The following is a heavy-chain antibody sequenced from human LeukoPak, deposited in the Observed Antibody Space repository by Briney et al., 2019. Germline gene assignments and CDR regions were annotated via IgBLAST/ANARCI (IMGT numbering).Heavy chain of an antibody. CDR1: GFTFSSYA. J-gene: IGHJ4*02. Sequence: GGSLRLSCAASGFTFSSYAMSWVRQAPGKGLEWVSAISGSGASTYYADSVKGRFTISRDNSKNTLYLRMNSLRAEDTAVYYCAKSSSYYGSGSYYPSPFDYWGQGTLVAVSS. D-gene: IGHD3-10*01. CDR2: ISGSGAST. V-gene: IGHV3-23*01. CDR3: AKSSSYYGSGSYYPSPFDY.